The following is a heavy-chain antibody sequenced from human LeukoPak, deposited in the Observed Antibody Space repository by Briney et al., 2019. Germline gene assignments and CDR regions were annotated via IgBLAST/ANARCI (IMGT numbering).Heavy chain of an antibody. V-gene: IGHV1-18*01. CDR1: GYTFTSYG. J-gene: IGHJ4*02. CDR2: ISAYNGNT. D-gene: IGHD3-3*01. Sequence: GASVKVSCKASGYTFTSYGISWVRQAPGQGLEWMGWISAYNGNTNYAQKLQGRVTMTTDTSTSTAYMELRSLRSDDTAVYYCARALSTYDFWSGYSDYWGQGTLVTVSS. CDR3: ARALSTYDFWSGYSDY.